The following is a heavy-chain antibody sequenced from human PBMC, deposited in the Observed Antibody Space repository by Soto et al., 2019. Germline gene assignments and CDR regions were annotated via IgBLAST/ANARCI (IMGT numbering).Heavy chain of an antibody. CDR3: ATRTGYYKEVDY. CDR2: IWYDGSNK. V-gene: IGHV3-33*01. J-gene: IGHJ4*02. D-gene: IGHD3-9*01. CDR1: GFTFSSYG. Sequence: GGSLRLSCAASGFTFSSYGMHWVRQAPGKGLEWVAVIWYDGSNKYYADSVKGRFTISRDNSKNTLYLQMNSLRAEDTAVYYCATRTGYYKEVDYWGQGTLVTVSS.